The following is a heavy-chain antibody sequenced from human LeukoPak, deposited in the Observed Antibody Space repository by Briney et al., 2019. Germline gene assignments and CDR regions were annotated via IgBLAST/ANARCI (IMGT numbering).Heavy chain of an antibody. CDR2: IKQDGSEK. D-gene: IGHD3-16*02. Sequence: GGSLRLSCAASGFTFSNYWMTWVRQAPGKGLEWVANIKQDGSEKYFVDSVKGRFTISRDNAKNSLYLQMNSLRAEDMAVYFCARVSILNLGELSEAFDMWGQGTMVTVSS. CDR3: ARVSILNLGELSEAFDM. J-gene: IGHJ3*02. CDR1: GFTFSNYW. V-gene: IGHV3-7*05.